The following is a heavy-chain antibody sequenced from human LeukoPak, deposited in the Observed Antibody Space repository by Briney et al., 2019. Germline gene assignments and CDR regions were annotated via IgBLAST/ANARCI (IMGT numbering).Heavy chain of an antibody. CDR2: IIPIFGTA. J-gene: IGHJ4*02. Sequence: GASVKVSCKASGGTFSSYAISWVRQAPGQGLEWMGGIIPIFGTANYAQKLQGRVTMTTDTSTSTAYMELRSLRSDDTAVYYCAREVSTLFDYWGQGTLVTVSS. CDR3: AREVSTLFDY. D-gene: IGHD5/OR15-5a*01. V-gene: IGHV1-69*05. CDR1: GGTFSSYA.